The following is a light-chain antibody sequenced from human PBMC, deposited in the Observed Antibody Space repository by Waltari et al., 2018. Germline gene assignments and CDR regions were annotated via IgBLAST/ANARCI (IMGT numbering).Light chain of an antibody. CDR1: QSVSRS. J-gene: IGKJ1*01. CDR3: QKYVSLPAT. CDR2: DAS. V-gene: IGKV3-20*01. Sequence: EIVLTQSPGTLSLSPGEGATLSCRASQSVSRSLAWYQQKPGQAPRILIYDASPRATGIPDRFSGSGSGTDFSLTISRLEPEDFAVYYCQKYVSLPATFGQGTTVEIK.